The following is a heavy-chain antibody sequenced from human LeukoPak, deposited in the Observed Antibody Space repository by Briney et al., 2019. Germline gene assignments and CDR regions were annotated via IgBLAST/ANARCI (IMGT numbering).Heavy chain of an antibody. D-gene: IGHD3-10*01. CDR2: IYYSGTT. V-gene: IGHV4-59*01. CDR1: GGSISSYY. CDR3: ARVFDSGSQAYFYYMDV. J-gene: IGHJ6*03. Sequence: SETLSLTCTVSGGSISSYYWNWIRQPPGKGLEWIGYIYYSGTTNYNPSLKSRVSMSVDTSKNQFSLKLSSVTAADTAVYYCARVFDSGSQAYFYYMDVWGKGTTVTISS.